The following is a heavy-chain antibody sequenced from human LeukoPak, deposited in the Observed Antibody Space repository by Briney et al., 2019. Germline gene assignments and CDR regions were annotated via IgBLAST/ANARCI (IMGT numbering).Heavy chain of an antibody. Sequence: GGSLRLSCAASGFTFSTYSMNWVRQAPGKGLEWVAFIRYDGSNKYYADSVKGRFTISRDNSKNTLYLQMNSLRAEDTAVYYCAKDLKGYEHDGDYFDYWGQGTLVTVSS. CDR2: IRYDGSNK. D-gene: IGHD1-1*01. CDR3: AKDLKGYEHDGDYFDY. V-gene: IGHV3-30*02. CDR1: GFTFSTYS. J-gene: IGHJ4*02.